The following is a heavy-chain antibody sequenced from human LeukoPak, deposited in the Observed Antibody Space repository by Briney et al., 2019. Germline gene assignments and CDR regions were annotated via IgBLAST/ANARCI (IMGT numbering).Heavy chain of an antibody. J-gene: IGHJ3*02. CDR1: GFRVSSNY. D-gene: IGHD3-22*01. V-gene: IGHV3-53*01. CDR2: IYSGGDT. Sequence: GGSLRLSCAASGFRVSSNYMSWVRQAPGKGLERVSIIYSGGDTYYAGSMTGRFTISRDKSKNTLYLQMNSLRVEDTAFYYCASPSSGHSFDIWGQGTMVIVSS. CDR3: ASPSSGHSFDI.